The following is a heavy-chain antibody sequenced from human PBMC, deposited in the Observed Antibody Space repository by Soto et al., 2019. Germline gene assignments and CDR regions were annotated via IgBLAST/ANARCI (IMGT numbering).Heavy chain of an antibody. Sequence: PSETLSLTCAVYGGSFSGYYWSWVRQPPGKGLEWIGEINHSGRINYNPSLKSRVTLSVDTSKNQFSLNLNSVTAADTAVYYCARGVYCSSTSCYWGMDVWGQGTTVTV. CDR2: INHSGRI. J-gene: IGHJ6*02. CDR1: GGSFSGYY. D-gene: IGHD2-2*01. V-gene: IGHV4-34*01. CDR3: ARGVYCSSTSCYWGMDV.